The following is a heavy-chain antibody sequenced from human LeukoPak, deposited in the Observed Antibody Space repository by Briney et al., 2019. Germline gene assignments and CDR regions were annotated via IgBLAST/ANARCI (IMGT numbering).Heavy chain of an antibody. CDR2: ISAYNGNT. CDR1: GYTFTSYG. D-gene: IGHD1-1*01. J-gene: IGHJ4*02. V-gene: IGHV1-18*01. CDR3: ARDRLNPGEACLDY. Sequence: ASVKVSCKASGYTFTSYGISWVRQAPGQGLEWMGWISAYNGNTNYAQKLQGRVTMTTDTSTSTAYMELRSLRSDDTAVYYCARDRLNPGEACLDYWGQGTLVTVSS.